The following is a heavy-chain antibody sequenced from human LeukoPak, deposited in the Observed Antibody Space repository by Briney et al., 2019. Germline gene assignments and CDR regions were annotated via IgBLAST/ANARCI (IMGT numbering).Heavy chain of an antibody. D-gene: IGHD3-22*01. J-gene: IGHJ2*01. CDR3: ARDSPDRDSSGYWYWYFDL. Sequence: GASVKVSCKASGYTFTGYYMHWVRQAPGQGLEWMGWINPNSGGTNYAQKFQGRVTMTRDTSISTAYMELSRLRSDDTAVYYCARDSPDRDSSGYWYWYFDLWGRGTLVTVSS. CDR1: GYTFTGYY. CDR2: INPNSGGT. V-gene: IGHV1-2*02.